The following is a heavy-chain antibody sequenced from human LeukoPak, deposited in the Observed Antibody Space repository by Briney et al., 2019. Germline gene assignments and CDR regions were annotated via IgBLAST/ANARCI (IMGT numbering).Heavy chain of an antibody. CDR1: GFTFSSYA. Sequence: GGSLRLSCAASGFTFSSYAMSWARQAPGEGLEWVSAISGSGGSTYCADSVKGRFTISRDNSKNTLYLQMNSLRAEDTAVYYCAMGYCSGGSCYGYYYYYMDVWGKGTTVTVSS. CDR3: AMGYCSGGSCYGYYYYYMDV. V-gene: IGHV3-23*01. J-gene: IGHJ6*03. CDR2: ISGSGGST. D-gene: IGHD2-15*01.